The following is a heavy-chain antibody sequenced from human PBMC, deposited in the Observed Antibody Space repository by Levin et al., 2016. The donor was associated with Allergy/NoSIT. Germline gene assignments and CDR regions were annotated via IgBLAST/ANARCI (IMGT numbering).Heavy chain of an antibody. CDR1: GGSISSSSYY. J-gene: IGHJ4*02. CDR3: ASRELSWFGEHTFDY. Sequence: SETLSLTCTVSGGSISSSSYYWGWIRQPPGKGLEWIGSIYYSGSTYYNPSLKSRVTISVDTSKNQFSLKLSSVTAADTAVYYCASRELSWFGEHTFDYWGQGTLVTVSS. D-gene: IGHD3-10*01. CDR2: IYYSGST. V-gene: IGHV4-39*01.